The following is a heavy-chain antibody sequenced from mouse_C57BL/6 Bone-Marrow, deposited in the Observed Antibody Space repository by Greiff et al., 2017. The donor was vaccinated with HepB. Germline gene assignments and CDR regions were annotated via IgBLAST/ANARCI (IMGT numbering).Heavy chain of an antibody. CDR2: ISYSGST. D-gene: IGHD1-1*01. J-gene: IGHJ2*01. V-gene: IGHV3-1*01. Sequence: EVKLQESGPGMVKPSQSLSLTCTVTGYSITSGYDWHWIRHFPGNKLEWMGYISYSGSTNYNPSLKSRISITHDSSKNHFFLKLNSVTTEDTATYYCARGDYYGSFDYWGQGTTLTVSS. CDR1: GYSITSGYD. CDR3: ARGDYYGSFDY.